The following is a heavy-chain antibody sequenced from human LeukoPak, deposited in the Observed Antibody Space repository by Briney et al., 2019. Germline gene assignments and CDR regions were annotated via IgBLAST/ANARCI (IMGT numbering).Heavy chain of an antibody. Sequence: PSETLSLTCTVSGGSISSYYWSWIRQPPGKGLEWIGYIYYSGSTNYNPSLKSRVTMSVDTSKNQFSLKLSSVTAADTAMYYCARTTVTTSTSINWFDPWGQGTLVTVSS. CDR3: ARTTVTTSTSINWFDP. CDR1: GGSISSYY. J-gene: IGHJ5*02. D-gene: IGHD4-17*01. V-gene: IGHV4-59*12. CDR2: IYYSGST.